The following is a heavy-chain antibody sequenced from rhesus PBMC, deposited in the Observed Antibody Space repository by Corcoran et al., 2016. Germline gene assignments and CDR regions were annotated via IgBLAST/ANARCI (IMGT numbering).Heavy chain of an antibody. V-gene: IGHV4-173*01. CDR2: ISGSGGST. D-gene: IGHD4-35*01. CDR1: GGSISSHY. Sequence: QLQLQESGPGLVTPSETLSLPCDVSGGSISSHYCSWIRKPPGKGLTWIGRISGSGGSTYYNPSLKSRVTISTETSKNQFSLKLSSVTAADTSVYYCASYMTTVTAWNSLDVWGRGVLVTVSS. J-gene: IGHJ5-2*02. CDR3: ASYMTTVTAWNSLDV.